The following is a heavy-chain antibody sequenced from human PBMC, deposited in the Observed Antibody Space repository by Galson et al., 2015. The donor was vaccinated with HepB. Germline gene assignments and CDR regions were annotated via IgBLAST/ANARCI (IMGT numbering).Heavy chain of an antibody. D-gene: IGHD6-19*01. CDR2: IAYDGSNK. CDR3: AKDPNPYFSGWFDY. Sequence: SLRLSCAASGFTFSSYGMHWVRQAPGKGLERVAVIAYDGSNKYYADSVKGRFTISRDNSKNTLYLQMHSLRGDDTAVYYCAKDPNPYFSGWFDYWGQGILVTVSS. CDR1: GFTFSSYG. V-gene: IGHV3-30*18. J-gene: IGHJ4*02.